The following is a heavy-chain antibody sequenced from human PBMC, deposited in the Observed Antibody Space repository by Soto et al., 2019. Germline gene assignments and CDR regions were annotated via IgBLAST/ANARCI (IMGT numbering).Heavy chain of an antibody. V-gene: IGHV1-8*01. Sequence: QVQLVQSGAEVKKPGASVKVSCKASGYTFTSYDINWVRQATGQGLEWMGWMNPNSGNTGYAQKFQGRVTMTRNTSMSTAYMELSSLRSEDTAVYYCARSPTTIYDFWSGPPDGMDVWGQGTTVTVSS. CDR1: GYTFTSYD. CDR2: MNPNSGNT. J-gene: IGHJ6*02. CDR3: ARSPTTIYDFWSGPPDGMDV. D-gene: IGHD3-3*01.